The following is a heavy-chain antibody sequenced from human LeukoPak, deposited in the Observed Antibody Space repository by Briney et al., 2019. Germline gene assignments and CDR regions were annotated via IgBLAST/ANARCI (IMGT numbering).Heavy chain of an antibody. CDR1: GFTFDDYA. D-gene: IGHD6-6*01. CDR2: TSWNSGNI. V-gene: IGHV3-9*01. J-gene: IGHJ4*02. CDR3: ARDPSYSSSSPYFDY. Sequence: GGSLRLSCAASGFTFDDYAMHWVRQVPGKGLEWVSGTSWNSGNIEYADSVKGRFTISRDNAKKSLFLQMNSLRAEDTALYYCARDPSYSSSSPYFDYWGQGVLVTVSS.